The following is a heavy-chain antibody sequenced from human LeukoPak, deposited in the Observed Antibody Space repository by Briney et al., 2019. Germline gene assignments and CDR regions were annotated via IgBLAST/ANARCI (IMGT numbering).Heavy chain of an antibody. J-gene: IGHJ4*02. CDR1: GFTLSGYY. V-gene: IGHV3-11*05. Sequence: GGSLRLSCAASGFTLSGYYMSWIRQAPGKGLEWVSYISSSSSYTNYADSVKGRFTISRDNAKNSLYLQMNSLRAEDTAVYYCARDFSPNMVRGVTLLFDYWGQGTLVTVSS. CDR2: ISSSSSYT. CDR3: ARDFSPNMVRGVTLLFDY. D-gene: IGHD3-10*01.